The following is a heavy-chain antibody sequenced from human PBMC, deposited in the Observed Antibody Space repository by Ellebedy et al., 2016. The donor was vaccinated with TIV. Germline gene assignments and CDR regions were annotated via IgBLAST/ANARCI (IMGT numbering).Heavy chain of an antibody. Sequence: GESLKISCAASGFTFSSYSLNWVRQTPGRGLEWLSYISQSGSTTYYADSVKGRFTISRHNAKNSLYLQMNSLRADDTGVYFCARDRPRGRGDFDYWGQGTLVTVSS. J-gene: IGHJ4*02. V-gene: IGHV3-48*01. D-gene: IGHD3-10*01. CDR1: GFTFSSYS. CDR3: ARDRPRGRGDFDY. CDR2: ISQSGSTT.